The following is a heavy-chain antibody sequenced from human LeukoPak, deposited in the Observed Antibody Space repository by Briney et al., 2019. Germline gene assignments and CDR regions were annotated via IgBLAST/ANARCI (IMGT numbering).Heavy chain of an antibody. V-gene: IGHV3-23*01. D-gene: IGHD1-26*01. Sequence: PGGSLRLSCAASGFTFSSYAMSWVRQPPGKGLEWVSAISGSGGSTYYADSVKGRFTISRDNSKNTLYLQMNSLRAEDTAVYYCAKDERIVGAYYFDYWGQGTLVTVSS. CDR1: GFTFSSYA. CDR2: ISGSGGST. J-gene: IGHJ4*02. CDR3: AKDERIVGAYYFDY.